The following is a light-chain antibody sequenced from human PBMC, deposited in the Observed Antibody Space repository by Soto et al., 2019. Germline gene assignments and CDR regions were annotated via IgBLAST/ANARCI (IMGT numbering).Light chain of an antibody. CDR3: QQYGSSPLSLT. CDR2: GAS. V-gene: IGKV3-20*01. Sequence: EIVLTQSPGTLSLSPGERATLSCRASQSVSSSYLAWYQQKPGQAPRLLIYGASSRATGIPDRFSGSGSGIDFTLTISRLEPEDFAVYYCQQYGSSPLSLTFGGGTKVEIK. J-gene: IGKJ4*01. CDR1: QSVSSSY.